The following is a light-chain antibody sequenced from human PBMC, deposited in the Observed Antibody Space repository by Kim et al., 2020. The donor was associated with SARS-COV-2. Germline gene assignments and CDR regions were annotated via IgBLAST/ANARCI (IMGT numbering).Light chain of an antibody. Sequence: QSVLTQPPSASGIPGQTVTITCSGGISNVGRNTVTWFQQFPGTAPKLLTYNNFQRPSGVPARFSASKSGTSASLTISGLQPDDEADYHCAAWDDSLTCYVFGSGTQVTVL. CDR1: ISNVGRNT. CDR2: NNF. V-gene: IGLV1-44*01. CDR3: AAWDDSLTCYV. J-gene: IGLJ1*01.